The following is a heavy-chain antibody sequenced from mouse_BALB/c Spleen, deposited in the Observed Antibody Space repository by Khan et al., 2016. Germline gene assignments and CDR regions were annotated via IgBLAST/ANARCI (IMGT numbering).Heavy chain of an antibody. J-gene: IGHJ4*01. Sequence: EVQLQESGPGLVKPSQSLSLTCTVTGYSITSDYAWNWIRQFPGNKLEWMGYISYSGSTSYNPSLKSRISITRDTSKNQFFLQLNSVTTEDTATXYCARSGLYYAMDYWGQGPSVTVSS. D-gene: IGHD3-1*01. CDR2: ISYSGST. CDR3: ARSGLYYAMDY. CDR1: GYSITSDYA. V-gene: IGHV3-2*02.